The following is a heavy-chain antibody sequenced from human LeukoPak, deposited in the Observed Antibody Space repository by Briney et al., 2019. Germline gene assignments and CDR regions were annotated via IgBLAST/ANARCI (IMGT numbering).Heavy chain of an antibody. CDR1: GYTFTSYY. Sequence: ASVKVSCKASGYTFTSYYMHWVRQAPGQGPEWMGIINPSGGSTSYAQKFQGRVTMTRDTSTSTVYMELSSLRSEDTAVYYCARGYSSSWYDRGAFDIWGQGTMVTVSS. J-gene: IGHJ3*02. CDR2: INPSGGST. CDR3: ARGYSSSWYDRGAFDI. D-gene: IGHD6-13*01. V-gene: IGHV1-46*03.